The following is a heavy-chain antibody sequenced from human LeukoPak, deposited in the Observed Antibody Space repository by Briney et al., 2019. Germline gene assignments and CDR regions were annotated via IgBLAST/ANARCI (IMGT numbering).Heavy chain of an antibody. CDR3: ARDLGRYDSSGYYSGSDAFDI. Sequence: SVTVSCKASGGTFSSYAISWVRQAPGQGLGLMGGIILIFGTANYAQKFQGRVTITADESTSTAYMELSSLRSEDTAVYYCARDLGRYDSSGYYSGSDAFDIWGQGTMVTVSS. V-gene: IGHV1-69*13. D-gene: IGHD3-22*01. CDR2: IILIFGTA. J-gene: IGHJ3*02. CDR1: GGTFSSYA.